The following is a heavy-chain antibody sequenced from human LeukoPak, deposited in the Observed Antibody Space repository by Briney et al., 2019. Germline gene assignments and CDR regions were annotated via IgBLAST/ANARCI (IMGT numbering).Heavy chain of an antibody. D-gene: IGHD6-13*01. J-gene: IGHJ5*02. CDR3: ARDGIAAAGIDWFDP. CDR1: GYTFTSYG. Sequence: GASVKVSCKASGYTFTSYGISWVRQAPGQGLEWTGWISAYNGNTNYAQKLQGRVTMTTDTSTSTAYMELRSLRSEDTAVYYCARDGIAAAGIDWFDPWGQGTLVTVSS. CDR2: ISAYNGNT. V-gene: IGHV1-18*01.